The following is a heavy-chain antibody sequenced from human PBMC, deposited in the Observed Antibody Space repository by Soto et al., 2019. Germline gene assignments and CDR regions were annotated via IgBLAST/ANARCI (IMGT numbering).Heavy chain of an antibody. CDR3: ARVLAAAGTLLDY. Sequence: SETLSLTCTVSGGSISSGGYYWSWIRQHPGKGLEWIGYIYYSGSTYYNPSLKSRVTISVDTSKNQFSLKLSSVTAADTAVCYCARVLAAAGTLLDYWGQGTLVTVSS. CDR1: GGSISSGGYY. CDR2: IYYSGST. V-gene: IGHV4-31*03. J-gene: IGHJ4*02. D-gene: IGHD6-13*01.